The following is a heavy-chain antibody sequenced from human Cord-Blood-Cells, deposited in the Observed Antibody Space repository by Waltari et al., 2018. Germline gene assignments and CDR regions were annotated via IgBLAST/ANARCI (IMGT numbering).Heavy chain of an antibody. CDR2: INHSGST. CDR3: ARGRRGDFWSGYYDAFDI. D-gene: IGHD3-3*01. J-gene: IGHJ3*02. V-gene: IGHV4-34*01. CDR1: GGSFSGYY. Sequence: QVQLQQWGAGLLKPSETLSLTCAVYGGSFSGYYWSWIRPPPGKGLEWIGEINHSGSTNYNPSLKSRVTISVDTSKNQFSLKLSSVTAADTAVYYCARGRRGDFWSGYYDAFDIWGQGTMVTVSS.